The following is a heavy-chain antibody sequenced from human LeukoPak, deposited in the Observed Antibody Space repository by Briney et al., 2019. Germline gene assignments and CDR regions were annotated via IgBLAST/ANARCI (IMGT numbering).Heavy chain of an antibody. D-gene: IGHD3-22*01. Sequence: GGSLRLSCAASGFTVSSKYMSWVRQAPGKGLEWVSVIHSDGSTYYADSVKGRFTISRDNSKNTLYLQMNSLRAEDTAIYYCARDVFDDSRNYRDYLDYWGQGTLVTVSS. J-gene: IGHJ4*02. V-gene: IGHV3-53*01. CDR3: ARDVFDDSRNYRDYLDY. CDR2: IHSDGST. CDR1: GFTVSSKY.